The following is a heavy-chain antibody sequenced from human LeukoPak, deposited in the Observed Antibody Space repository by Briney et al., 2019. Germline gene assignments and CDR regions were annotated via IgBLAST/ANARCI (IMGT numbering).Heavy chain of an antibody. CDR3: ARDGGVDLYSSNSELDY. CDR1: GGSISSGSYY. CDR2: IYTSGST. V-gene: IGHV4-61*02. Sequence: PSETLSLTCTVSGGSISSGSYYWSWIRQPAGKGLEWIGRIYTSGSTNYNPSLKSRVTISVDTSKNQFSLKLSSVTAADTAVYYCARDGGVDLYSSNSELDYWGQGTLVTASS. J-gene: IGHJ4*02. D-gene: IGHD6-13*01.